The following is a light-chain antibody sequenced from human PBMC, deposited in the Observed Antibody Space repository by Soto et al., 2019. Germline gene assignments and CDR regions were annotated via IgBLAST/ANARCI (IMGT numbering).Light chain of an antibody. V-gene: IGKV3-15*01. CDR2: GAS. J-gene: IGKJ3*01. CDR3: QQYNTRPPPS. Sequence: EIVMTQSPATLSVSPGERATLSCRASQSVSSNLAWYQQKPGQAPRLLIYGASTRATGIPDRFSGSGSGTEFTLTNSSLQSEDFAVYYCQQYNTRPPPSFGPGTKVDIK. CDR1: QSVSSN.